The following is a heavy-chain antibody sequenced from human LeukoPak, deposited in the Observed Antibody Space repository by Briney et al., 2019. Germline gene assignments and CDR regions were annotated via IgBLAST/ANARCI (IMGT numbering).Heavy chain of an antibody. J-gene: IGHJ4*02. Sequence: PGGSLRLPCAASGFTFSSYDMHWVRQAPGKGLEWVAVIWYDGSNKYYADSVKGRFTISRDNSKNTLYLQMNSLRAEDTAVYYCARDQYSSSWYQHYYFDYWGQGTLVTVSS. CDR1: GFTFSSYD. CDR3: ARDQYSSSWYQHYYFDY. D-gene: IGHD6-13*01. CDR2: IWYDGSNK. V-gene: IGHV3-33*01.